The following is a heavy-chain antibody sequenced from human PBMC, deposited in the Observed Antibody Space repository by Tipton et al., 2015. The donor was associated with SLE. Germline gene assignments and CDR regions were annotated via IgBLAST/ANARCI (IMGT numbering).Heavy chain of an antibody. J-gene: IGHJ4*02. CDR2: ISSSSSYI. Sequence: GSLRLSCAASGFTFSSYSMNWVRQAPGKGLEWVSSISSSSSYIYYADSVKGRFTISRDNAKNSLYLQMNSLRAEDTAVYYCAKGRIAAAGTAPFDYWGQGTLVTVSS. CDR3: AKGRIAAAGTAPFDY. CDR1: GFTFSSYS. D-gene: IGHD6-13*01. V-gene: IGHV3-21*04.